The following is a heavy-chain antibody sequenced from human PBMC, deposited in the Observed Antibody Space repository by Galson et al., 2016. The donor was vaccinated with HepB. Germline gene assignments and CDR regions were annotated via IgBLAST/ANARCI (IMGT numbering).Heavy chain of an antibody. J-gene: IGHJ4*02. CDR1: GGSISSGAYS. V-gene: IGHV4-30-2*01. CDR2: IYQSGTT. D-gene: IGHD2-2*01. Sequence: TLSLTCTVSGGSISSGAYSWSWVRRQPGKGLEWIGEIYQSGTTNYNPSLKSRVTMSVDKSNNQFSLKMTSVTAADTAVYYCAREGLLGTTSCCKGFDYWGQGALVTVAS. CDR3: AREGLLGTTSCCKGFDY.